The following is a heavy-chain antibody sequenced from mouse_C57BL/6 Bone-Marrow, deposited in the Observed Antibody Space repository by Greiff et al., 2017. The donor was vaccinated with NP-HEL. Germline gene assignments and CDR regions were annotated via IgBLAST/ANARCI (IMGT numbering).Heavy chain of an antibody. V-gene: IGHV5-16*01. D-gene: IGHD2-10*02. J-gene: IGHJ4*01. CDR2: INYDGSST. CDR3: ARYGPYYAMDY. CDR1: GFTFSDYY. Sequence: EVMLVESEGGLVQPGSSMKLSCTASGFTFSDYYMAWVRQVPEKGLEWVANINYDGSSTYYLDSLKSRFIISRDNAKNILYLQMSSLKSEDTATYYCARYGPYYAMDYGGQGTAVTVSS.